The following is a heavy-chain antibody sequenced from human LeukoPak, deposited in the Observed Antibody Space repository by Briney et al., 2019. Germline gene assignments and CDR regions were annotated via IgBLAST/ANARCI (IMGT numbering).Heavy chain of an antibody. D-gene: IGHD5-12*01. CDR1: GFTFSSYW. V-gene: IGHV3-7*05. Sequence: PGGSLRLSCAASGFTFSSYWMDWVRQAPGKGLEWVANIKQDGSEKYYVDSVKGRFTISRDNAKNSLYLQMNSLRAEDTAVYYCARDHVVPTILFDFWGQGTLVTVSS. CDR3: ARDHVVPTILFDF. J-gene: IGHJ4*02. CDR2: IKQDGSEK.